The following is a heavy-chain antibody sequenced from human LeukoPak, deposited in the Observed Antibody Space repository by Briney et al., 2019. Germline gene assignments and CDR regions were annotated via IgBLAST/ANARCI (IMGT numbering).Heavy chain of an antibody. CDR2: ISGGST. D-gene: IGHD5-18*01. V-gene: IGHV3-38-3*01. CDR3: ARRNVDTAMAYFDY. J-gene: IGHJ4*02. Sequence: PGGSLRLSCAASGFTVSSNEMSWVRQAPGKGLEWVSSISGGSTYYADSRKGRFTISRDNSKNTLYLQMGSLRAEDMAVYYCARRNVDTAMAYFDYWGQGTLVSVSS. CDR1: GFTVSSNE.